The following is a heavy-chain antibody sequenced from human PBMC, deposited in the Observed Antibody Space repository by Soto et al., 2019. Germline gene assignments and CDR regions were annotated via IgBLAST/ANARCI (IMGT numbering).Heavy chain of an antibody. CDR3: GRVGETAMVAYYYGMDV. CDR1: GFTFSSYA. D-gene: IGHD5-18*01. J-gene: IGHJ6*02. CDR2: ISYDGSNK. Sequence: QVQLVESGGGVVQPGRSLRLSCAASGFTFSSYAMHWVRQAPGKGLEWVAVISYDGSNKYYADSVKGRFTIPRDNSKNXPYRPMNSLSAEDTAVYYCGRVGETAMVAYYYGMDVWGQGTTVSVSS. V-gene: IGHV3-30-3*01.